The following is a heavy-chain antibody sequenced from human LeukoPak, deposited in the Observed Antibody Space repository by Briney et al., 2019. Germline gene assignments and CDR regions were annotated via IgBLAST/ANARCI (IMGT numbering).Heavy chain of an antibody. J-gene: IGHJ5*02. Sequence: SETLSLTCTVSGGSVSSSSYFWGWIRQPPGKGLEWIGSIYYSGSTYYNPSLKSRVTISVDTSKNQFSLKLSSVTAADTAVYYCARDRSITMVRGAQTVWFDPWGQGTLVTVSS. D-gene: IGHD3-10*01. CDR1: GGSVSSSSYF. V-gene: IGHV4-39*07. CDR3: ARDRSITMVRGAQTVWFDP. CDR2: IYYSGST.